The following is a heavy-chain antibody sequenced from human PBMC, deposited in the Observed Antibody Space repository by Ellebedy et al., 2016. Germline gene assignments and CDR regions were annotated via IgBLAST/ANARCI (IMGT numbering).Heavy chain of an antibody. D-gene: IGHD3-22*01. J-gene: IGHJ4*02. CDR2: INSDGTST. V-gene: IGHV3-74*01. CDR1: EFIFSNYW. Sequence: GGSLRLXXAASEFIFSNYWMHWVRQAPGKGLVWVSRINSDGTSTSYADSVKGRFTISRDNAKNTLYLQMNSLRAEDTAVYYCARAALYYYDSSGSGYWGLGTLVTVSS. CDR3: ARAALYYYDSSGSGY.